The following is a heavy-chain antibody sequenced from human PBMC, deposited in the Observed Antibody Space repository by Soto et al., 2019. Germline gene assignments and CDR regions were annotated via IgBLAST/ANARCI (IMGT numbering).Heavy chain of an antibody. J-gene: IGHJ4*02. CDR3: ARAYFSGGSCYSFLDY. CDR1: GFTFSSYG. CDR2: IWYDGSNK. V-gene: IGHV3-33*01. Sequence: GGSLRLSCAASGFTFSSYGMHWVRQAPGKGLEWVAVIWYDGSNKYYADSVKDRFTISRDNSKNTLYLQMNSLRAEDTAVYYCARAYFSGGSCYSFLDYWGPGTLVTVLS. D-gene: IGHD2-15*01.